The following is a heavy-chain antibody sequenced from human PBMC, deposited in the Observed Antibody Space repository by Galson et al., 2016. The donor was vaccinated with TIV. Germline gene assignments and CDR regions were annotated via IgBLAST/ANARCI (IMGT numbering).Heavy chain of an antibody. Sequence: SLRLSCAASGFTFSDYGMHWVRQAPGKGLEWVAVISYDGSDQYYAGSVKGRFTISRDNSKNTLYLQMNSLRSDDTAMYNCAKDPRLYGDYFLHYFDYWGQGTLVTVSS. V-gene: IGHV3-30*18. CDR2: ISYDGSDQ. CDR1: GFTFSDYG. J-gene: IGHJ4*02. D-gene: IGHD4-17*01. CDR3: AKDPRLYGDYFLHYFDY.